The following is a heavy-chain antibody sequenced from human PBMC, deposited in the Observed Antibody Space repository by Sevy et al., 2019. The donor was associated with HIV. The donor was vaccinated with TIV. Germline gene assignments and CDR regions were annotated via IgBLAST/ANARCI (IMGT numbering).Heavy chain of an antibody. CDR2: ISYDGSNK. CDR1: GFTFSSYA. D-gene: IGHD3-10*01. Sequence: GGSLRLSCAASGFTFSSYAMHWVRQAPGKGLEWVAVISYDGSNKYYADSVKGRFTISRDNSKNTLYLQMNSLRAEDTAVYYCARDEPAHYYGSGSYYNPFDYWGQRTLVTVSS. V-gene: IGHV3-30-3*01. CDR3: ARDEPAHYYGSGSYYNPFDY. J-gene: IGHJ4*02.